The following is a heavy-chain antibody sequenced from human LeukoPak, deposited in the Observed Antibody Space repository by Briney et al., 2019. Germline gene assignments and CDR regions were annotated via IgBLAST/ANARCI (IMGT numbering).Heavy chain of an antibody. CDR2: ISNDGGGT. J-gene: IGHJ5*02. Sequence: GGSLRLSCAASGFIFSYYGLIWVRQAPGKGLEWVSAISNDGGGTNYADFVKGRFTIPRDNSKNTLFLQMNSLRAEDTALYYCARGSSGYFVDLWGQGTLVTVSS. V-gene: IGHV3-23*01. D-gene: IGHD3-22*01. CDR3: ARGSSGYFVDL. CDR1: GFIFSYYG.